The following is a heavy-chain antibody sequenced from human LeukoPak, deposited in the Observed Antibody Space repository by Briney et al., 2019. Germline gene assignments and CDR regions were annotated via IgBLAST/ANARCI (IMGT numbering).Heavy chain of an antibody. D-gene: IGHD3-10*01. Sequence: ASVKVSCKASGGTFSSYAISWVRQAPGQGLEWMGGIIPIFGTANYAQKFQGRVTITANKSTSTAYMELSSLRSEDTAVYYCARAVGYYYYYMDVWGKGTTVTVSS. J-gene: IGHJ6*03. CDR1: GGTFSSYA. V-gene: IGHV1-69*06. CDR2: IIPIFGTA. CDR3: ARAVGYYYYYMDV.